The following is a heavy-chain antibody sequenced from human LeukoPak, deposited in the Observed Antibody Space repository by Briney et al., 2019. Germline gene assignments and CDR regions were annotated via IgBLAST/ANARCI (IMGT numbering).Heavy chain of an antibody. J-gene: IGHJ4*02. CDR3: ARGEDDYVWGSYRYVFDY. CDR2: IYSGGST. D-gene: IGHD3-16*02. V-gene: IGHV3-53*01. CDR1: GFTVSNNY. Sequence: GGSLRLSCAASGFTVSNNYMSWVRQAPGKGLEWVSVIYSGGSTYYADSVKGRFTISRDNSKNTLYLQMNSLRAEDTAVYYCARGEDDYVWGSYRYVFDYWGQGTLVTVSS.